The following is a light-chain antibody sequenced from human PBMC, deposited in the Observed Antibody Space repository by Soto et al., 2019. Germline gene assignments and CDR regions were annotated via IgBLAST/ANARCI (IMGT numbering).Light chain of an antibody. V-gene: IGKV3-20*01. CDR2: GAS. CDR1: QTVRTNY. Sequence: EIVLTQSPGTLSLSPGERATLSCRASQTVRTNYLAWFQHKPGQAPRLLIYGASSRATGIPDRFSGSGSGTDFTLTITRREPEDFAVYFCQQYSDSPLTFGGGTKVEIK. CDR3: QQYSDSPLT. J-gene: IGKJ4*01.